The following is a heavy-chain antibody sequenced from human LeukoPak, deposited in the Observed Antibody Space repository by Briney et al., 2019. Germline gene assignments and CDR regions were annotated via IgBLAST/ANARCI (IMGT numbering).Heavy chain of an antibody. CDR2: IGGSGGST. Sequence: GGSLRLSCAASGFTFSSYAMSWVRQAPGKGLEWVSAIGGSGGSTYYADSVKGRFTISRGNSKNTLYLQMNSLRAEDTAVYYCAKSHGFTIFDWFDPWGQGTLVTVSS. V-gene: IGHV3-23*01. J-gene: IGHJ5*02. CDR1: GFTFSSYA. CDR3: AKSHGFTIFDWFDP. D-gene: IGHD3-9*01.